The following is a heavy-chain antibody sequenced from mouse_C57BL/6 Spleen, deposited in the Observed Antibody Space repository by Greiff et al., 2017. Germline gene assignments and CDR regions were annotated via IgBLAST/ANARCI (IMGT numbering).Heavy chain of an antibody. Sequence: EVQLQQSGPELVKPGASVKIPCKASGYTFTDYNMDWVKQSHGKSLEWIGDINPNNGGTIYNQKFKGKATLTVDKSSSTAYMELRSLTSEDTAVYYCARGAYGSYWYFDVWGTGTTVTVSS. CDR3: ARGAYGSYWYFDV. CDR2: INPNNGGT. V-gene: IGHV1-18*01. CDR1: GYTFTDYN. D-gene: IGHD1-1*01. J-gene: IGHJ1*03.